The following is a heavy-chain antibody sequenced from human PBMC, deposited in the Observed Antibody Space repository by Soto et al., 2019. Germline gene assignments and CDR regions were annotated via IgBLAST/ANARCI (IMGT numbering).Heavy chain of an antibody. D-gene: IGHD1-26*01. CDR1: GFTFTSSA. V-gene: IGHV1-58*01. J-gene: IGHJ4*02. Sequence: SVKVSCKASGFTFTSSAVQWVRQARGQRLEWIGWIVVGSGNTNYAQKFQERVTITRDMSTSTAYMELSSLRSVDTAVYYCAAEGIVGATRPFDYWGQGTLVTVSS. CDR3: AAEGIVGATRPFDY. CDR2: IVVGSGNT.